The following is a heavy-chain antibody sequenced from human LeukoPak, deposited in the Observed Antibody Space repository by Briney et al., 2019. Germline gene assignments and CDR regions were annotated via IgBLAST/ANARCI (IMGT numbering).Heavy chain of an antibody. CDR3: ARRATGTTGRFDS. J-gene: IGHJ4*02. CDR2: IDPSDSYT. Sequence: PGGSLRLSCTGSGYSFTNYWISWVRQMPGKGLEWMGRIDPSDSYTNYSPSFQGHVTISADKSISTAYLQWSSLKASDTAMYYCARRATGTTGRFDSWGQGTLVTVSS. D-gene: IGHD1-1*01. CDR1: GYSFTNYW. V-gene: IGHV5-10-1*01.